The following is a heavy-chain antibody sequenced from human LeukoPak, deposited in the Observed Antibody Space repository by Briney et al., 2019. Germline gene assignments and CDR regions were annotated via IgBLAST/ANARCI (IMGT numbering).Heavy chain of an antibody. CDR3: ARDRGWAFDI. V-gene: IGHV3-30*03. CDR2: ISYDGSNK. CDR1: GFTLSSYG. J-gene: IGHJ3*02. Sequence: GGSLRLSCAASGFTLSSYGMPWVRQAPGKGLEWVAAISYDGSNKHYADSVKGRLTITRDNSKNTMYLQMNSLRIEDTAVYYWARDRGWAFDIWGQGTMVTVSS.